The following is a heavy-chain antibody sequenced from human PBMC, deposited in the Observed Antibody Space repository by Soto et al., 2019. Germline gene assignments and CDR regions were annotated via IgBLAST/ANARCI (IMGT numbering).Heavy chain of an antibody. CDR1: GFTFSSYA. Sequence: PGGSLRLSCAASGFTFSSYAMSWVRQAPGKGLEWVSSISGTGGNTYYADSVKGRFTISRDSSKNTLYLQMNSLRAEDTAVYYCAKGRAHTTYYDTSGYYLQFDYWGQGALVTVSS. D-gene: IGHD3-22*01. CDR3: AKGRAHTTYYDTSGYYLQFDY. CDR2: ISGTGGNT. V-gene: IGHV3-23*01. J-gene: IGHJ4*02.